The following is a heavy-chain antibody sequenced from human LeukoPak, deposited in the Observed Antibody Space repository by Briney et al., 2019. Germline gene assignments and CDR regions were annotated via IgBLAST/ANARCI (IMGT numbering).Heavy chain of an antibody. D-gene: IGHD6-13*01. V-gene: IGHV4-31*03. CDR2: TYYSGKT. CDR3: ARDLGAAGKGGVDY. J-gene: IGHJ4*02. Sequence: SETLSLTCTVSGGSISSGVYYWNWIRQHPGKGLEWIGYTYYSGKTYYNPSLESRVTISVDTSKNQFSLKLSSVTAADTAVYYCARDLGAAGKGGVDYWGQGTLVTVSS. CDR1: GGSISSGVYY.